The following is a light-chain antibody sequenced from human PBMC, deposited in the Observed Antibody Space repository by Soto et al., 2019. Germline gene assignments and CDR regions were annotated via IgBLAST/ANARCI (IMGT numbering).Light chain of an antibody. V-gene: IGKV3-20*01. Sequence: EFVLTQSPGTLSLSPGERATLSCRASQTVRNNYLAWYQQKPGQAPRLLIYDASSRATGIPDRFSGGGSGTDFTLTISRLEPEDFATYYCQQYKSFWTFGQGTKVEIK. CDR2: DAS. J-gene: IGKJ1*01. CDR1: QTVRNNY. CDR3: QQYKSFWT.